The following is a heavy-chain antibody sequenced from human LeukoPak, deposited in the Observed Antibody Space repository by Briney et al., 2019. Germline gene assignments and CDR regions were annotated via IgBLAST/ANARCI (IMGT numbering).Heavy chain of an antibody. V-gene: IGHV3-23*01. CDR1: GFTFSSYG. J-gene: IGHJ6*03. CDR2: ISGSGGST. CDR3: AKGAGYSSSWYDWGYYYYYYMDV. D-gene: IGHD6-13*01. Sequence: GGSLRLSCAASGFTFSSYGMSRVRQAPGKGLEWVSAISGSGGSTYYADSVKGRFTISRDNSKNTLYLQMNSLRAEDTAVYYCAKGAGYSSSWYDWGYYYYYYMDVWGKGTTVTISS.